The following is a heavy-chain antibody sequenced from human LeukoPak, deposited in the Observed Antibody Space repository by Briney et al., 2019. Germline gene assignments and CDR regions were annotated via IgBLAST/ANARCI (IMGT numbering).Heavy chain of an antibody. CDR3: ARGTMGYISAGDY. CDR1: GFSFSNFW. Sequence: GGSLRLSCAASGFSFSNFWMLWVRQAPGKGLVWVSRINPDASSTNYADSLKGRFTVSRDNAKNTLYLQMNSLRAEDTAVYYCARGTMGYISAGDYWGQGILVTVSS. J-gene: IGHJ4*02. V-gene: IGHV3-74*01. CDR2: INPDASST. D-gene: IGHD5-24*01.